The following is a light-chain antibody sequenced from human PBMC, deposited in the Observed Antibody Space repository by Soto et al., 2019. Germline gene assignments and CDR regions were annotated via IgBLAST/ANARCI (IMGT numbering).Light chain of an antibody. J-gene: IGKJ1*01. CDR2: GAS. Sequence: EIVLTHSPGTLSLSPGERATISCRASQSVSSSYLAWYQQKPGQAPRLLIYGASSRAPGIPDRFSGSGSETDFTFTISRLESEVFAVYYCQQYGSSRTFGQGTKVDIK. CDR1: QSVSSSY. CDR3: QQYGSSRT. V-gene: IGKV3-20*01.